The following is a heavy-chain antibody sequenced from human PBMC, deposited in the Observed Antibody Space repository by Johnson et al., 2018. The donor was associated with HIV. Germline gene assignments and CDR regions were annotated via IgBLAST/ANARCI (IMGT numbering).Heavy chain of an antibody. V-gene: IGHV3-30-3*01. Sequence: QVQLVESGGGLVQPGGSLRLSCAASGFTVSSNYMSWVRQAPGKGLEWVAVISYDGSNKYYADSVKGRFTISRDNSKNTLYLQMNSLRAEDTAVYYCARDQRYFDWLNDAFDIWGQGTMVTVSS. D-gene: IGHD3-9*01. CDR2: ISYDGSNK. CDR1: GFTVSSNY. CDR3: ARDQRYFDWLNDAFDI. J-gene: IGHJ3*02.